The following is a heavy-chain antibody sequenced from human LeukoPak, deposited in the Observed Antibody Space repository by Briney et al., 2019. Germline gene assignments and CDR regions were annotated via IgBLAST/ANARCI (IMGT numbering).Heavy chain of an antibody. CDR3: ARAGTSILGIDY. D-gene: IGHD2-2*01. CDR1: GGSFSGYY. Sequence: MPSETLSLTCAVYGGSFSGYYWSWIRQSPGKGLEWIGEINHSGSTNYNPSLKSRVTISVDTSKNQFSLKLSSVTAADTAVYYCARAGTSILGIDYWGQGTLVTVSS. CDR2: INHSGST. J-gene: IGHJ4*02. V-gene: IGHV4-34*01.